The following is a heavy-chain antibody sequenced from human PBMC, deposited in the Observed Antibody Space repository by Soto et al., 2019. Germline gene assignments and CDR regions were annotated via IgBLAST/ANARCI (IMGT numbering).Heavy chain of an antibody. J-gene: IGHJ6*02. D-gene: IGHD2-15*01. CDR1: GGKFSTDV. Sequence: QAQLVQSGPEVKKTGSSVKVSCKSSGGKFSTDVFTWVRQAPGQGLEWMGGTITVFRTTMYAQNFQDRVTFTADDSTSTAFMELRGLTSQDMAVYYCARGDSRGYGVDVWGPGTTVTVSS. CDR2: TITVFRTT. CDR3: ARGDSRGYGVDV. V-gene: IGHV1-69*13.